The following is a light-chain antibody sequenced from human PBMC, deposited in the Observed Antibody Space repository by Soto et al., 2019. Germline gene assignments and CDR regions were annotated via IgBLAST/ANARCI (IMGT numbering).Light chain of an antibody. Sequence: QSVLTQPPSASGTPGQRVSFFCSGSRSNIGSNPVSWYQQLPGTAPKLLIYNNDQRPSGVPNRFSGSKSGTTASLAISGLRSEDAADYYCAAWDDSLIGFWVFGGGTKLTVL. J-gene: IGLJ3*02. CDR3: AAWDDSLIGFWV. CDR2: NND. CDR1: RSNIGSNP. V-gene: IGLV1-44*01.